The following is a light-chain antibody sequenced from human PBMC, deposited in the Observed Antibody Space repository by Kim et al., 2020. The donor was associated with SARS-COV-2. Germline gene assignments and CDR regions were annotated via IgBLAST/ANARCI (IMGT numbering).Light chain of an antibody. CDR1: TSNIGAGYD. Sequence: QSVLTQPPSVSGAPGQRVTISCTGSTSNIGAGYDVHWYQQLPGTAPKLLIFGNTNRPSGVPDRFSGSRSGTSASLAITGLQTEDEAHYHCQSFDSSLSGSVFGRGTQLTVL. CDR3: QSFDSSLSGSV. CDR2: GNT. V-gene: IGLV1-40*01. J-gene: IGLJ3*02.